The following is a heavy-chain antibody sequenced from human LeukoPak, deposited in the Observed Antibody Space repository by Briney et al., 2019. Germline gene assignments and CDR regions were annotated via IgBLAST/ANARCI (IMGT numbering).Heavy chain of an antibody. V-gene: IGHV4-34*01. J-gene: IGHJ6*03. CDR3: ARGLRYYYGSGSYFMDV. D-gene: IGHD3-10*01. CDR2: INHSGST. Sequence: SETLSLTYAVYGGSFSGYYWSWIRQPPGKGLEWIGEINHSGSTNYNPSLKSRVTISVDTSKNQFSLKLSSVTAADTAVYYCARGLRYYYGSGSYFMDVWGKGTTVTVSS. CDR1: GGSFSGYY.